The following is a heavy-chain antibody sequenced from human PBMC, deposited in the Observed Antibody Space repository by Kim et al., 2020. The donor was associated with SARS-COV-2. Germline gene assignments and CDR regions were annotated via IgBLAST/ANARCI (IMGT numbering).Heavy chain of an antibody. J-gene: IGHJ6*01. CDR1: GGSISGYY. V-gene: IGHV4-59*08. Sequence: WETLSLTCTVSGGSISGYYWSWIRQPPGKGLEWIGYIYNSGSNNYSPSLKSRETISVDTSKNQLSLHPTSVTAADTAVYYCARQAPNYYYGMDVWGQGTT. CDR2: IYNSGSN. CDR3: ARQAPNYYYGMDV.